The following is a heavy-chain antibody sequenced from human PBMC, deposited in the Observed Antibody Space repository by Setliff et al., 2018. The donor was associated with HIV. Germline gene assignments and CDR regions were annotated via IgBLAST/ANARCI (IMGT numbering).Heavy chain of an antibody. CDR3: AKDVAPMTTVTKDPWYFDY. Sequence: GGSLRLSCAVSGFTFSGNWMSWVRQAPGKGLEWVANINQDGSQKYYVDSAKGRFTISRDNSKNTLYLQMNSLRAEDTAVYYCAKDVAPMTTVTKDPWYFDYWGQGTLVTVSS. CDR1: GFTFSGNW. CDR2: INQDGSQK. V-gene: IGHV3-7*01. D-gene: IGHD4-17*01. J-gene: IGHJ4*02.